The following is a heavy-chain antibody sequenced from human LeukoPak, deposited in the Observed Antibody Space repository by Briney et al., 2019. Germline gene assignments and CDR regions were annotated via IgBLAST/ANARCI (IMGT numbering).Heavy chain of an antibody. CDR1: GNTFTGYY. CDR2: INPNSGDT. V-gene: IGHV1-2*02. Sequence: GASVKVSCKASGNTFTGYYMHWVRQAPGQGLEWMGWINPNSGDTCYSQRFQGRVTMTRDTSISTAYMELSRLISDDTAVYFCARDQLRYYGSNNYYSDMDFWGQGTTVTVSS. CDR3: ARDQLRYYGSNNYYSDMDF. J-gene: IGHJ6*02. D-gene: IGHD3-10*01.